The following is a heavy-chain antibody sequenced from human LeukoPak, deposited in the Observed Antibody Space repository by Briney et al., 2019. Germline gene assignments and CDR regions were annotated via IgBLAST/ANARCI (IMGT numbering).Heavy chain of an antibody. CDR1: GFTFKNYA. CDR3: AKDYCGGDCYSGWYFDL. J-gene: IGHJ2*01. Sequence: GRSLRLSCAASGFTFKNYAMHWVRQAPGKGLEWVSSISWNSGNVDYADSVKGRFTLSRDNAKNSLYLQMNSLRAEDTALYYCAKDYCGGDCYSGWYFDLWGRGTLVTVSS. CDR2: ISWNSGNV. D-gene: IGHD2-21*02. V-gene: IGHV3-9*01.